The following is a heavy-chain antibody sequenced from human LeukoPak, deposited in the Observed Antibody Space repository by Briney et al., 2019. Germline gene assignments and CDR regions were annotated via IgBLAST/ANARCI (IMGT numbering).Heavy chain of an antibody. CDR3: ARVTGYDWESFYDY. D-gene: IGHD5-12*01. Sequence: PSETLSLTCAVYGGSFSSYYWSWIRQPPGKGLEWIGYIYYSGSTNYNPSLKSRVTISVDTSKNQFSLKLRSVTAADTAVYYCARVTGYDWESFYDYWGQGILVTVSS. CDR2: IYYSGST. J-gene: IGHJ4*02. V-gene: IGHV4-59*01. CDR1: GGSFSSYY.